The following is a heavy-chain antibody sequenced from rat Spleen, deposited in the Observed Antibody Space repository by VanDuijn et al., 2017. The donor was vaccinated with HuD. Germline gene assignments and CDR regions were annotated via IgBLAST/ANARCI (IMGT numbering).Heavy chain of an antibody. V-gene: IGHV3-3*01. CDR1: DYSITSSYQ. J-gene: IGHJ4*01. CDR3: AKTTVAYYYVMDA. Sequence: EVQLQESGPGLVKPSQSLSLTCAVTDYSITSSYQWNWIREFPGNKLEWMGYINSAGSTNYNPSLKSRISITRDTSRNQFFLQVNSVTTEDTATYYCAKTTVAYYYVMDAWGQGASVTVSS. CDR2: INSAGST. D-gene: IGHD1-3*01.